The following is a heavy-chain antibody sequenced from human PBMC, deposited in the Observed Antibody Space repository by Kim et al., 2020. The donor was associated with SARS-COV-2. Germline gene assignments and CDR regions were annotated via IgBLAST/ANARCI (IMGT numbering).Heavy chain of an antibody. CDR2: ISGSGGST. J-gene: IGHJ4*02. CDR3: AKDGERTAMVAYYFDY. D-gene: IGHD5-18*01. Sequence: GGSLRLSCAASGFTFSSYAMSWVRQAPGKGLEWVSAISGSGGSTYYADSVKGRFTISRDNSKNTLYLQMNSLRAEDTAVYYCAKDGERTAMVAYYFDYWGQGTLVTVSS. CDR1: GFTFSSYA. V-gene: IGHV3-23*01.